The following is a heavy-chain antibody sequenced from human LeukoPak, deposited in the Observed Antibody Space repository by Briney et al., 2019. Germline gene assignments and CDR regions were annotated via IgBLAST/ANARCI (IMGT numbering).Heavy chain of an antibody. D-gene: IGHD3-3*01. V-gene: IGHV4-59*01. CDR1: GGSISNDY. CDR2: IYYSGST. J-gene: IGHJ6*02. Sequence: PSETLSLTCTVSGGSISNDYWSWIRQPPGKGLEWIGYIYYSGSTNYNPSLKSRVTISVDTSKNQFSLKLSSVTAADTAVYYCARDFFRYYGMDVWGQGTTVTVSS. CDR3: ARDFFRYYGMDV.